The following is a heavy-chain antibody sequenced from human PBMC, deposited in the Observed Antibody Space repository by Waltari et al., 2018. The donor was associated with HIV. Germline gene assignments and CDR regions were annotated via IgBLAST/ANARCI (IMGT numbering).Heavy chain of an antibody. Sequence: EVQLVESGGGLVKPGGSLRLSCAASGFTFSNAWMSWVRQAPGKGLEWVGRIKSKTDGGTTDYAAPVKGRFTISRDDSKNTLYLQMNSMKTEDTAVYYCTNWNYLNWFDPWGQGTLVTVSS. CDR2: IKSKTDGGTT. V-gene: IGHV3-15*01. J-gene: IGHJ5*02. D-gene: IGHD1-7*01. CDR3: TNWNYLNWFDP. CDR1: GFTFSNAW.